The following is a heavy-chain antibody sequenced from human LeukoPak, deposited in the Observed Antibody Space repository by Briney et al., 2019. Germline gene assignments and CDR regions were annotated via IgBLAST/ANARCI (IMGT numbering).Heavy chain of an antibody. CDR1: GFTVSSNY. D-gene: IGHD6-13*01. Sequence: SGGSLRLSCAASGFTVSSNYMSWVRQAPGKGLEWVSVIYSGGSTYYADSVKGRFTISRDNSKNTLYLQMNSLRAEDTAVYYCASSSPVSSSWQNYYYYYMDVWGKGTTVTISS. V-gene: IGHV3-66*01. CDR2: IYSGGST. CDR3: ASSSPVSSSWQNYYYYYMDV. J-gene: IGHJ6*03.